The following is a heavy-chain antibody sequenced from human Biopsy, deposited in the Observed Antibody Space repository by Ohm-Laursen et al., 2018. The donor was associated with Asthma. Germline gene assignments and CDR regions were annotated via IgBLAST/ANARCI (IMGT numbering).Heavy chain of an antibody. J-gene: IGHJ4*02. V-gene: IGHV3-30*18. Sequence: SSLRLSCAASGFTFSSYGMHWVRQAPGKGLEWVAVISYDGSNKYYADSVKGRFTISRDNSKNTLYLQMNSLRAEDTAVYYCAKGDSSNWSHYYFDYWGQGTLVTVSS. D-gene: IGHD3-22*01. CDR3: AKGDSSNWSHYYFDY. CDR1: GFTFSSYG. CDR2: ISYDGSNK.